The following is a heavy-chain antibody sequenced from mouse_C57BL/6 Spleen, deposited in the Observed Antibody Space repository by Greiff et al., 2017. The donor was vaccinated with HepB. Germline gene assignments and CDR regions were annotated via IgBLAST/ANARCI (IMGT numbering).Heavy chain of an antibody. V-gene: IGHV1-62-2*01. CDR3: ARHERKAGIGDWYFDV. CDR2: FYPGSGSI. CDR1: GYTFTEYT. Sequence: QVHVKQSGAELVKPGASVKLSCKASGYTFTEYTIHWVKQRSGQGLEWIGWFYPGSGSIKYNEKFKDKATLTADKSSSTVYMALSRLTSEDSAVYFCARHERKAGIGDWYFDVWGTGTTVTVSS. D-gene: IGHD4-1*01. J-gene: IGHJ1*03.